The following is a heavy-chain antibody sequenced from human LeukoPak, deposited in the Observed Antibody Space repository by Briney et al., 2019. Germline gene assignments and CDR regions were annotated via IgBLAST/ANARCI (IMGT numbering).Heavy chain of an antibody. CDR1: GYTFTSYG. Sequence: ASVKVSCKASGYTFTSYGISWVRQAPGQGLEWMGWISAYNGNTNYAQKLQGRVTMTTDTSTSTAYMELRSLRSDDTAVYYCARDKRITMIVVVPDAFDIWGQGTMVTVSS. V-gene: IGHV1-18*01. J-gene: IGHJ3*02. CDR3: ARDKRITMIVVVPDAFDI. D-gene: IGHD3-22*01. CDR2: ISAYNGNT.